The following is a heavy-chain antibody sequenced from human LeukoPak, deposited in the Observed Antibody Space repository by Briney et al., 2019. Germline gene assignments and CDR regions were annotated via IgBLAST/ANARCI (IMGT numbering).Heavy chain of an antibody. J-gene: IGHJ4*02. D-gene: IGHD6-13*01. CDR3: AKDNAAADDY. Sequence: PGGSLRLSCAASGFIFNTSAINWVRQAPGKGLEWVSGISGSGGVTYYGDSVKGRFSISRDNSKSTVDLQMNNLRVEDTAVYYCAKDNAAADDYWGQGTLVTVSS. CDR2: ISGSGGVT. V-gene: IGHV3-23*01. CDR1: GFIFNTSA.